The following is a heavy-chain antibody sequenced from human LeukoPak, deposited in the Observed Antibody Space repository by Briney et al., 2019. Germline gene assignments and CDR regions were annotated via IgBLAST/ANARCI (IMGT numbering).Heavy chain of an antibody. CDR1: DDSIGDYY. D-gene: IGHD3/OR15-3a*01. J-gene: IGHJ6*03. CDR2: VYLSGKR. Sequence: SETLSLTCTVSDDSIGDYYWSWIRQSAGKGLEWIGRVYLSGKRDYNPSLKSRVTISVDTSKNQFSLKLSSVTAADTAVYYCARVGTNYYYYMDVWGKGTTVTVSS. CDR3: ARVGTNYYYYMDV. V-gene: IGHV4-4*07.